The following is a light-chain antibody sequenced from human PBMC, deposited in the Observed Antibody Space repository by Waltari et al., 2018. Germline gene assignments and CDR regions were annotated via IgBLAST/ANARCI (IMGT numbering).Light chain of an antibody. Sequence: QSALTQPASVSGSPGQSITISCTGFNSNGGSYNLVSWYQKHPGKAPKLLIYEGNRRPSGVSNRFSGSKSDNTASLTLSGLQAEDEADYYCCSNVGSSVFFGGGTKLTVL. CDR1: NSNGGSYNL. CDR2: EGN. CDR3: CSNVGSSVF. J-gene: IGLJ2*01. V-gene: IGLV2-23*03.